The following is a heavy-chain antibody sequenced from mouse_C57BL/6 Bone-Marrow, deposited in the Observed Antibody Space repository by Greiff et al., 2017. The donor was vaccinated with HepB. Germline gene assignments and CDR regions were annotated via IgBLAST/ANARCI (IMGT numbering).Heavy chain of an antibody. J-gene: IGHJ2*01. V-gene: IGHV1-50*01. D-gene: IGHD2-4*01. Sequence: QVQLQQPGAELVKPGASVKLSCKASGYTFTSYWMQWVKQRPGQGLEWIGEIDPSDSYTNYNQKFKGKATLTVDTSSSTAYMQLSSLTSEDSAVYYCARWGDYDGFDYWCQGTTLTVSS. CDR2: IDPSDSYT. CDR1: GYTFTSYW. CDR3: ARWGDYDGFDY.